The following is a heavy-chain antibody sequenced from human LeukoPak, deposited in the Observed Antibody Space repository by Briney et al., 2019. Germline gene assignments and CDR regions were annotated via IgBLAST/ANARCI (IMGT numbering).Heavy chain of an antibody. D-gene: IGHD5-18*01. Sequence: GGSLRLSCAASGFTFSSYWMNWVRQAPGKGLEWVAVISYDGSNKYYADSVKGRFTISRDNSKNTLYLQMNSLRAEDTAVYYCARDGVYSYGLYYFDYWGQGTLVTVSS. J-gene: IGHJ4*02. CDR2: ISYDGSNK. CDR1: GFTFSSYW. V-gene: IGHV3-30-3*01. CDR3: ARDGVYSYGLYYFDY.